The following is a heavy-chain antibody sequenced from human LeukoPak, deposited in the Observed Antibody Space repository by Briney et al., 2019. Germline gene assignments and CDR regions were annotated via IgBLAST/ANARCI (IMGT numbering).Heavy chain of an antibody. CDR3: ARRDSLAENWFDP. CDR2: TYYRSKWYN. D-gene: IGHD3-16*01. V-gene: IGHV6-1*01. Sequence: SQTLSLTCAISVDSVSSNSGAWNWIRQSPSRGLEWLGRTYYRSKWYNDYAGSVKSRITNNPDTSKNQFSLQLNSVTPEDTALYYCARRDSLAENWFDPWGQGTLVTVSS. CDR1: VDSVSSNSGA. J-gene: IGHJ5*02.